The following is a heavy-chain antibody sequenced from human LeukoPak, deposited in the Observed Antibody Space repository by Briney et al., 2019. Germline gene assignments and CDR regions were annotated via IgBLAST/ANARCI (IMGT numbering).Heavy chain of an antibody. D-gene: IGHD5-24*01. V-gene: IGHV3-7*03. Sequence: GGSLRLSCAASGFSFTTSWMNWVRQAPGKGLEWVAMIKGDGSQSYYVDSVRGRFTISRDNAKDSLYLQMNSLRAEDTAVYYCARDASESSDGWYYFDYWGQGALVTVSS. CDR1: GFSFTTSW. J-gene: IGHJ4*02. CDR3: ARDASESSDGWYYFDY. CDR2: IKGDGSQS.